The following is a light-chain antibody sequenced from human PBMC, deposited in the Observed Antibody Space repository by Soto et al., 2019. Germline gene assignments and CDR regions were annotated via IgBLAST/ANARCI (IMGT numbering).Light chain of an antibody. J-gene: IGLJ1*01. CDR2: EGS. V-gene: IGLV2-23*01. CDR1: SSDVGSYKF. Sequence: QSALTQPASVSGSPGQSITISCTGTSSDVGSYKFVSWYQHHPGKAPKLMIYEGSKRPSGVSNRFSGSKSGNTASLRISGLQAEDEADYYCCSYAGSNNFVFGTGTKVTVL. CDR3: CSYAGSNNFV.